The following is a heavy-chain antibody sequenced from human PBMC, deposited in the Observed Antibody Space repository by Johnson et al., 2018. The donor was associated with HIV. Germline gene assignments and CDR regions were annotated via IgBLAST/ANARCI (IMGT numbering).Heavy chain of an antibody. CDR2: INWNGGST. Sequence: VQLVESGGGVVQPGRSLRLSCAASGFTFDDYGMSWVRQAPGKGLEWVSGINWNGGSTAYADSVRGRFTISRDNAKNSLYLQMNSLRAEDTALYYCARSRPYEGVPAATGAFDIWGQGTMVTVSS. J-gene: IGHJ3*02. CDR3: ARSRPYEGVPAATGAFDI. D-gene: IGHD2-2*01. V-gene: IGHV3-20*04. CDR1: GFTFDDYG.